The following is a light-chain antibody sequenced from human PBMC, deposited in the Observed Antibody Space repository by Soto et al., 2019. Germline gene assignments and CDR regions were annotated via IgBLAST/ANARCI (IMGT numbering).Light chain of an antibody. CDR1: QSVSSY. Sequence: EIVLTQSPATLSLYPGERATLSCRASQSVSSYLAWYQQKPGQAPRLLIYGASNRATGIPARFSGSGSGTDFTLTISSLEPEDFAVYYCQHRGKWPRTFGQGTKLESK. J-gene: IGKJ2*01. V-gene: IGKV3-11*01. CDR3: QHRGKWPRT. CDR2: GAS.